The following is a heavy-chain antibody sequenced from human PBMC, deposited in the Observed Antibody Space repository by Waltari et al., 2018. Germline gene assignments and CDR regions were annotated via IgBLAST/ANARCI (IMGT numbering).Heavy chain of an antibody. V-gene: IGHV4-59*01. CDR3: AGRLRLGPGWYFDL. CDR2: IYYSGST. J-gene: IGHJ2*01. Sequence: QVQLQESGPGLVKPSETLSLTCTVSGGSISSYYWSWIRQPPGKGLEWIGYIYYSGSTNYNPSRKSRVTISVDTSKNQFSRKLSSVTAADTAVDYCAGRLRLGPGWYFDLWGRGTLVTVSS. CDR1: GGSISSYY. D-gene: IGHD3-16*01.